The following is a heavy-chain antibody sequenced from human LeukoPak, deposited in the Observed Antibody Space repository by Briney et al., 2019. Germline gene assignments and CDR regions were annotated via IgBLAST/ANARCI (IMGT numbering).Heavy chain of an antibody. V-gene: IGHV4-61*08. D-gene: IGHD2-15*01. CDR1: GGSISSGGYY. J-gene: IGHJ4*02. CDR2: IYYSGST. Sequence: SETLSLTCAVSGGSISSGGYYWSWIRQPPGKGLEWIGYIYYSGSTNYNPSLKSRVTISVDTSKNQFSLKLSSVTAADTAVYYCASPYCSGGSCYYGYWGQGTLVTVSS. CDR3: ASPYCSGGSCYYGY.